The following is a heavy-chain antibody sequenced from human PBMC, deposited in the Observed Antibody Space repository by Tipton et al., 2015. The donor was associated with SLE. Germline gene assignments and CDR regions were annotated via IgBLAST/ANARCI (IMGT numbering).Heavy chain of an antibody. CDR3: ARGHTAMVGSLYYYGMDV. J-gene: IGHJ6*02. CDR2: IYHSGST. Sequence: TLSLTCAVSGYSISSGYYWGWIRQPPGKGLEWIGSIYHSGSTYYNPSLKSRVTTSVDTSKNQFSLKLSSVTAADTAVYYCARGHTAMVGSLYYYGMDVWGQGTTVTVSS. CDR1: GYSISSGYY. D-gene: IGHD5-18*01. V-gene: IGHV4-38-2*01.